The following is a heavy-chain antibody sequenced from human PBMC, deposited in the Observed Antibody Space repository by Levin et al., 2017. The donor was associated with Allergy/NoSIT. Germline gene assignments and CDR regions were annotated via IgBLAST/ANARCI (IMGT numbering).Heavy chain of an antibody. CDR3: AKDRSQYCSGGSCYWMVNWFDP. V-gene: IGHV3-23*01. Sequence: LSLTCAASGFPFSSSAMSWVRQAPGKGLEWVSAISGSGGSTYYADSVKGRFTISRDNSKNTLYLQMNSLRAEDTAVYYCAKDRSQYCSGGSCYWMVNWFDPWGQGTLVTVSS. D-gene: IGHD2-15*01. CDR2: ISGSGGST. CDR1: GFPFSSSA. J-gene: IGHJ5*02.